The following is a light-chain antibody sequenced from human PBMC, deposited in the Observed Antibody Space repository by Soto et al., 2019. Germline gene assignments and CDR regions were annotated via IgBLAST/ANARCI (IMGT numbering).Light chain of an antibody. CDR2: SDD. V-gene: IGLV1-44*01. Sequence: QSVLTQPPSVSGTPGQRVAISCSGSSSNIGDNAVSWYQQLPGTAPKPLIYSDDQPPSGVPDRVSGSKSGTSASLAISGLQSEDEADYYCAAWDDNLNAWVFGGGTKLTVL. CDR3: AAWDDNLNAWV. J-gene: IGLJ2*01. CDR1: SSNIGDNA.